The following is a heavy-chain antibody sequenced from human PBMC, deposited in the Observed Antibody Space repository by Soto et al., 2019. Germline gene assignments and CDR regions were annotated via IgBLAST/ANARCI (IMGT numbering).Heavy chain of an antibody. D-gene: IGHD6-13*01. CDR3: ATAAAGIAAYVI. J-gene: IGHJ4*02. CDR2: VNTYNGNT. Sequence: ASVKVSCKASGYTFTSFGVNWVRQAPGQGLEWIGWVNTYNGNTKYSQKFQGRVTMTADTSTSTAYMEVGSLRSDDTAIYYCATAAAGIAAYVICGQGPPVPVSS. CDR1: GYTFTSFG. V-gene: IGHV1-18*01.